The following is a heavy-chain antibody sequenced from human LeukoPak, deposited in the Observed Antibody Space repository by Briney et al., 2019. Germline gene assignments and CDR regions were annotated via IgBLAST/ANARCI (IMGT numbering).Heavy chain of an antibody. CDR2: ISYDGSNK. Sequence: GGSLRLSCAASRFTFSSCGMHWVRQAPGKGLEWVAVISYDGSNKYYADSVKGRFTISRGNSKNTLYLQMNSLRAEDTAVYYCAKDFHYYGSGSYYGFDYWGQGTLVTVSS. CDR1: RFTFSSCG. J-gene: IGHJ4*02. D-gene: IGHD3-10*01. CDR3: AKDFHYYGSGSYYGFDY. V-gene: IGHV3-30*18.